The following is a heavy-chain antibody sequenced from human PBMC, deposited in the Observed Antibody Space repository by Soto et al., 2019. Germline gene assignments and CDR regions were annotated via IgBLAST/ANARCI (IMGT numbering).Heavy chain of an antibody. Sequence: EVQVLDSGGGLVQPGGSLRLSCAASGFTFNNYAMNWVRQAPGKGLEWVATISATGGSTYYADSVKGRFTISRDNSKNTRDLQMNGLRVEDTAVYYCAKDRLAGNFDYWGQGTQVTVSS. CDR3: AKDRLAGNFDY. CDR1: GFTFNNYA. J-gene: IGHJ4*02. CDR2: ISATGGST. V-gene: IGHV3-23*01.